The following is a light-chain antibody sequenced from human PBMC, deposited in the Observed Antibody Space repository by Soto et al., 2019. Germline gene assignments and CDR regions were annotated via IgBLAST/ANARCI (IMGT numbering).Light chain of an antibody. J-gene: IGKJ3*01. CDR3: QQYDSILFT. CDR1: QDISNY. CDR2: DAS. Sequence: DIQMTQSPSSLSASVGDRVTITCQASQDISNYLNWYPQKPGKAPKLLIYDASNLETGVPSRFSGSGSGTDFTFTITRLQPDDIATYYCQQYDSILFTFGPGTRVDIK. V-gene: IGKV1-33*01.